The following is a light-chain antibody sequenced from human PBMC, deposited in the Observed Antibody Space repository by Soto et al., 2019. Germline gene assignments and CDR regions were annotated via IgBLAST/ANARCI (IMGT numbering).Light chain of an antibody. CDR3: ISYIISSTSYV. CDR1: STDVGGYNA. Sequence: SALSQPAAVSGSPGQTITISCTGTSTDVGGYNAVSWYQHHPGKAPKLIIYEVTHRPPGVSNRFSGSKSGNTASLTISGLQAEDEADYYCISYIISSTSYVFGSGTKVTVL. V-gene: IGLV2-14*01. J-gene: IGLJ1*01. CDR2: EVT.